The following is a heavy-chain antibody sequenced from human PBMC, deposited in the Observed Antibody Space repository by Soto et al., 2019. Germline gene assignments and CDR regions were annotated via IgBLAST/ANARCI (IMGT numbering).Heavy chain of an antibody. Sequence: GGSLRLSCAASGFTFSSYAMSWVRQAPGKGLEWVSAISGSGGSTYYADSVKGRFTISRDNSKNTLYLQMNSLRAEDTAVYYCAKPEILAMDARAYYFDYWGQGTLVTVSS. V-gene: IGHV3-23*01. CDR1: GFTFSSYA. D-gene: IGHD5-18*01. J-gene: IGHJ4*02. CDR2: ISGSGGST. CDR3: AKPEILAMDARAYYFDY.